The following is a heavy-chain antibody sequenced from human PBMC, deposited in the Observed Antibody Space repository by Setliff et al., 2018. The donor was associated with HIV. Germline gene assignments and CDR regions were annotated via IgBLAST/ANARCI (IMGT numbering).Heavy chain of an antibody. CDR1: GPPIGIGSYY. V-gene: IGHV4-61*09. CDR2: ISASGSS. CDR3: ARRKSGSSYRFFNY. J-gene: IGHJ4*02. Sequence: SETLSLTCTVSGPPIGIGSYYWTWIRQPAGRGLEWIGHISASGSSKFNPTLQSRVTLSVDPSNNQFPLNLTSVTAADTAVYYCARRKSGSSYRFFNYWGLGSLVTVSS. D-gene: IGHD3-16*02.